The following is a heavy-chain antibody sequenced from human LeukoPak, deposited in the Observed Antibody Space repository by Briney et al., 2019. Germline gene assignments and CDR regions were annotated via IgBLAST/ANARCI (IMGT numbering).Heavy chain of an antibody. Sequence: GGSLRLSCAASGFTFSSYAMHWVRQAPGKGLEWVAVISYDGSNKYYADSVKGRFTISRDNSKNTPYLQMNSLRAEDTAVYYCARDGVYGLLSRFDYWGQGTLVTVSS. CDR2: ISYDGSNK. D-gene: IGHD3-3*01. CDR1: GFTFSSYA. J-gene: IGHJ4*02. V-gene: IGHV3-30*04. CDR3: ARDGVYGLLSRFDY.